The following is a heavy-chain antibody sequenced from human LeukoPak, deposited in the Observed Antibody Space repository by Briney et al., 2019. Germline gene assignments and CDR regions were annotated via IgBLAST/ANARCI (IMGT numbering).Heavy chain of an antibody. CDR3: AREIWGTHDY. Sequence: SETLSLTCTVSSGSVNAYYWSWIRQPPGKGLEWIGYVHHSGTTKYNPSFTSRVTVSIDTSKNRFSLNLYSVTTADTAVYYCAREIWGTHDYWGQGTLATVSS. CDR2: VHHSGTT. V-gene: IGHV4-59*02. J-gene: IGHJ4*02. CDR1: SGSVNAYY. D-gene: IGHD3-16*01.